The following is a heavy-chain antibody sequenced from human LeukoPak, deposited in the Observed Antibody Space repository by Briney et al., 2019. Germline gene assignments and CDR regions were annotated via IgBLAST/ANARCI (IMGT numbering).Heavy chain of an antibody. Sequence: GGSHRLSCAASGFTFSSYAMNWVRQAQGKGLEWVSAISGSGGSTYYADSVKGRFTISRDNSKNTLFLQMNSLRAEDTAVYYCAKVYCSSTSCYYDYWGQGTLVTVSS. D-gene: IGHD2-2*01. V-gene: IGHV3-23*01. CDR1: GFTFSSYA. CDR2: ISGSGGST. CDR3: AKVYCSSTSCYYDY. J-gene: IGHJ4*02.